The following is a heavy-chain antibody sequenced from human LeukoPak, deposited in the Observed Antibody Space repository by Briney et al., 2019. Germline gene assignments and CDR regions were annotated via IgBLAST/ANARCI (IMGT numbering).Heavy chain of an antibody. CDR2: INHSGST. CDR1: GGSFSGYY. D-gene: IGHD3-10*01. Sequence: PSETLSLTCAVYGGSFSGYYWSWIRQPPGKGLEWIGEINHSGSTNNNPTPKSRVTMSVDTSKNQLSLNLSSVTAADTAVYYCARGYGKVAAVRGSIISGAMYFDSWGQGTLVTVSS. V-gene: IGHV4-34*01. J-gene: IGHJ4*02. CDR3: ARGYGKVAAVRGSIISGAMYFDS.